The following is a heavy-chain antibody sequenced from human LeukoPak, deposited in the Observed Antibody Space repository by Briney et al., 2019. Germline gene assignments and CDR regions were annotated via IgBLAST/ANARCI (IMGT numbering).Heavy chain of an antibody. D-gene: IGHD3-10*01. CDR3: ARDTMVRGVIFWFDP. J-gene: IGHJ5*02. Sequence: PGGSLRLSCAASGFTFSSYWMTWVRQAPGKGLEWVANIKQDGSERYYVDSVKGRFAISRDNAKNSLYLQMNSLRAEDTAVYYCARDTMVRGVIFWFDPWGQGTLVTVSS. CDR1: GFTFSSYW. V-gene: IGHV3-7*03. CDR2: IKQDGSER.